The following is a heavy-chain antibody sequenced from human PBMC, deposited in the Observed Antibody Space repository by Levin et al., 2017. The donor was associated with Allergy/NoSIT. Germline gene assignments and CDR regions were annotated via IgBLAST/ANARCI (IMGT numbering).Heavy chain of an antibody. D-gene: IGHD4-17*01. J-gene: IGHJ4*02. CDR1: GFTLSDSA. V-gene: IGHV3-73*01. CDR3: TRLTFPATTGHDY. CDR2: ITTKGNNYAT. Sequence: GGSRRLSCAASGFTLSDSAMHWVRQASGKGLEWVGRITTKGNNYATVYAASVKGRFTISRDDSKNTAYLQMNSLKTEDTAIYYCTRLTFPATTGHDYWGQGTLVTVSS.